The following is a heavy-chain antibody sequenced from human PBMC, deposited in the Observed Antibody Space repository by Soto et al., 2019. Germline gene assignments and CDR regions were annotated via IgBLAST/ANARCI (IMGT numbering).Heavy chain of an antibody. V-gene: IGHV3-73*01. D-gene: IGHD2-15*01. CDR1: GFAFSGFD. CDR3: TRRHCSGGGCYSDFDY. CDR2: IKTKADSYAT. Sequence: EVQLVESGGGLVQPGGSLKLSCIASGFAFSGFDIHWVRQASGEGPEWVGRIKTKADSYATAFAASVKGRFTISRDDSKNTAYLEMNSLKTEDTAVSYCTRRHCSGGGCYSDFDYWGQGTLATVSS. J-gene: IGHJ4*02.